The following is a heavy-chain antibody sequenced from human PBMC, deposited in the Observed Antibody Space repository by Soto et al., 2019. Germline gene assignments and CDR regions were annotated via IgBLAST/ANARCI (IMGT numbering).Heavy chain of an antibody. CDR2: ISGSGGST. J-gene: IGHJ5*02. CDR1: GFTFSSYA. CDR3: AKDKGYDFWSGPQGWFDP. D-gene: IGHD3-3*01. V-gene: IGHV3-23*01. Sequence: GGSLRLSCAASGFTFSSYAMSWVRQAPGKGLEWVSAISGSGGSTYYADSVKGRLTISRDNSKNTLYLQMNSLRAEDTAVYYCAKDKGYDFWSGPQGWFDPWGQGTLVTVSS.